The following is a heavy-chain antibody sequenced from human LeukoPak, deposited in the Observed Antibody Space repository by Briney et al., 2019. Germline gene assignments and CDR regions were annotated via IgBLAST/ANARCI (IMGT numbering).Heavy chain of an antibody. V-gene: IGHV4-61*02. CDR3: ASCPRYYYDSSGYYYYYYYMDV. CDR1: GGSISSGSYY. D-gene: IGHD3-22*01. J-gene: IGHJ6*03. Sequence: SETLSLTCTVSGGSISSGSYYWSWIRQPAGKGLDWIGRIYTTGSTNYNPSLKSRVTISVDTSKNQFSLKLSSVTAADTAVYYCASCPRYYYDSSGYYYYYYYMDVWGKGTTVTVSS. CDR2: IYTTGST.